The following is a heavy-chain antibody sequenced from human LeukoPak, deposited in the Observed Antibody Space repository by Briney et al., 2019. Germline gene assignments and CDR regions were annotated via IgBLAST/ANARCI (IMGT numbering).Heavy chain of an antibody. CDR2: INHSGST. V-gene: IGHV4-34*01. Sequence: PSETPSLTCAVYGGSFSGYYWSWIRQPPGKGLERIGEINHSGSTNYNPSLKSRVTISVDTSKNQFSLKLSSVTAADTAVYYCARARRDDFWSGNYGMDVWGQGTTVTVSS. D-gene: IGHD3-3*01. J-gene: IGHJ6*02. CDR3: ARARRDDFWSGNYGMDV. CDR1: GGSFSGYY.